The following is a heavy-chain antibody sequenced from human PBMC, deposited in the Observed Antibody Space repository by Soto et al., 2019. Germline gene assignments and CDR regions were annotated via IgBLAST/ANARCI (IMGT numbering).Heavy chain of an antibody. CDR1: GYTFTSYG. CDR2: INADNGNT. D-gene: IGHD3-22*01. Sequence: QVQLVQSGAEVKKPGASVKVSCKASGYTFTSYGIHWVRQAPGQRLEWMGWINADNGNTKYSQKFQGRVTITRDTSASTAYMELSSRRSEDTAVYYCATSSGWYYVDYWGQGTRVTVSS. J-gene: IGHJ4*02. CDR3: ATSSGWYYVDY. V-gene: IGHV1-3*01.